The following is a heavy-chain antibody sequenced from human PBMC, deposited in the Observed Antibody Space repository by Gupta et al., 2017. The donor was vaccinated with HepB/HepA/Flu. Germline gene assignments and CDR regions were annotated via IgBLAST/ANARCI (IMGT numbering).Heavy chain of an antibody. V-gene: IGHV4-34*01. D-gene: IGHD3-16*01. J-gene: IGHJ3*01. CDR1: GGSFSGYY. Sequence: QVPLQQWGAGRLKPSETLSLTCAVYGGSFSGYYWSWIRQPPGRGLEWIGEINHSGSTNYNPSLKSRVAISVDTSKKQVSLKLNSVTAADTAVYYCVRGFARMTFGEPDVWGQGTMVTVSS. CDR2: INHSGST. CDR3: VRGFARMTFGEPDV.